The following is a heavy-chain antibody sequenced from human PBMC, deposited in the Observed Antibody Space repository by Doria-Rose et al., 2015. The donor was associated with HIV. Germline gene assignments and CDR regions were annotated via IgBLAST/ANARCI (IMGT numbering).Heavy chain of an antibody. CDR3: ARPRRSYSYDDAFHI. D-gene: IGHD5-18*01. CDR1: GVSMDSYY. J-gene: IGHJ3*02. CDR2: VFHGGRT. V-gene: IGHV4-59*01. Sequence: QVQLQESGPGLVKPSETLSLTCTVSGVSMDSYYWTWIRQPPGKGLEWIGYVFHGGRTKYNPSLESRVTMSLGTSKNQFSLRLRYVTAADTAVYYCARPRRSYSYDDAFHIWGQGTLVTVSS.